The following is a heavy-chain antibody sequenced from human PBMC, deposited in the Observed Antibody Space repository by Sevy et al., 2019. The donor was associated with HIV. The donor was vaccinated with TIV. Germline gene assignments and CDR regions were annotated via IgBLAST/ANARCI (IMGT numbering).Heavy chain of an antibody. J-gene: IGHJ4*02. V-gene: IGHV3-48*01. CDR2: ISDRATSI. Sequence: GGSLRLSCAASGFPFNTYSMNWIRQAPGKGLEWVSYISDRATSIYYAESVRGRFTISRDNAGNSLYLQMNNLTAEDTAIYYCTRVVWRTNRFDDYWGPGTLVTVSS. CDR1: GFPFNTYS. D-gene: IGHD3-16*02. CDR3: TRVVWRTNRFDDY.